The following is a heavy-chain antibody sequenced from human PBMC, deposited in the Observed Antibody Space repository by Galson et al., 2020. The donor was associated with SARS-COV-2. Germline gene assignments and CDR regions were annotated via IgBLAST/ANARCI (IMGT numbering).Heavy chain of an antibody. D-gene: IGHD1-26*01. Sequence: GGSLRLSCAASGFTFSSYAMSWVRQAPGKGLEWVSAISGSGGSTYYADSVKGRFTISRDNSKNTLYLQMNSLRAEDTAVYYCAKAPGIVGATGWANGDYWGQGTLVTVSS. CDR2: ISGSGGST. CDR3: AKAPGIVGATGWANGDY. V-gene: IGHV3-23*01. CDR1: GFTFSSYA. J-gene: IGHJ4*02.